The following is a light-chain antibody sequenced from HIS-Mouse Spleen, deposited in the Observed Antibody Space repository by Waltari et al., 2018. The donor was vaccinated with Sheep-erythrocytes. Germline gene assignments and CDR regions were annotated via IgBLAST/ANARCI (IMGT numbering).Light chain of an antibody. CDR1: SSNIGSNY. J-gene: IGLJ3*02. Sequence: QSVLTQPPSASGTPGQRVTISCSGSSSNIGSNYVYWYQQLPGTAPKLLIYRNNQRPSWVPDRFSGSKSGTSASLAISGLRSEDEADYYCVAWDDSLSGPVFGGGTKLTVL. V-gene: IGLV1-47*01. CDR2: RNN. CDR3: VAWDDSLSGPV.